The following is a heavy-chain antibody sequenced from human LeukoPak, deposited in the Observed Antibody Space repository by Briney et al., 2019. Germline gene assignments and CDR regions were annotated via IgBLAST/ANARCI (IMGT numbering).Heavy chain of an antibody. V-gene: IGHV1-46*01. CDR2: INPRGGTT. CDR3: ARGIATAGYDY. Sequence: ASVKVSCKSSGYTFTSYYLRWVRQAPGQGLEWIGIINPRGGTTSFAQKFQGRVTMTRDTSTSTVYMDLSSLRSDDTAVYYCARGIATAGYDYWGQGTLVTVSS. D-gene: IGHD6-13*01. J-gene: IGHJ4*02. CDR1: GYTFTSYY.